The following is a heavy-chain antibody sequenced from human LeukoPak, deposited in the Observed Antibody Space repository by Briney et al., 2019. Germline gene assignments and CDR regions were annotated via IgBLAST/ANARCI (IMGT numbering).Heavy chain of an antibody. D-gene: IGHD1-1*01. CDR1: GFTLRGYG. Sequence: GGSLRLSCAASGFTLRGYGMHWVRQAPGKGLEWVAFIRYNGSDKSYADSVKGRFTISRDNSENKLYLQINSLRVEDTAVYYCVKDTPTTGYHLDSWGQGTLVTVSS. V-gene: IGHV3-30*02. CDR2: IRYNGSDK. J-gene: IGHJ4*02. CDR3: VKDTPTTGYHLDS.